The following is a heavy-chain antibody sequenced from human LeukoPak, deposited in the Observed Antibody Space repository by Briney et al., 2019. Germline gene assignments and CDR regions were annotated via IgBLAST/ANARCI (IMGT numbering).Heavy chain of an antibody. V-gene: IGHV6-1*01. CDR2: TYYRSKWYN. D-gene: IGHD6-19*01. J-gene: IGHJ4*02. Sequence: SQTLSLTCAISGDSVSSNSAAWNWIRQSPSRGLEWLGRTYYRSKWYNDYAVSVKSRITFNPDTSKNHFSLHLNSLPPEHTTLYFCARRLAGPLVCWGRGSLVTV. CDR3: ARRLAGPLVC. CDR1: GDSVSSNSAA.